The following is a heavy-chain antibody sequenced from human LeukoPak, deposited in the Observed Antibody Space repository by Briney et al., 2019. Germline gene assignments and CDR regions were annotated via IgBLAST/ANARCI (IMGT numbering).Heavy chain of an antibody. CDR3: ARDAEGYFDY. Sequence: PSETLSLTCTVSGGSISSYYWSWIRQPPGKGLEWIGYIYYSGSTNYNPSLKSRVTISVDTSKNQFSLKLSSVTAADTAVYYCARDAEGYFDYWGLGTLVTVSS. CDR1: GGSISSYY. V-gene: IGHV4-59*01. J-gene: IGHJ4*02. CDR2: IYYSGST.